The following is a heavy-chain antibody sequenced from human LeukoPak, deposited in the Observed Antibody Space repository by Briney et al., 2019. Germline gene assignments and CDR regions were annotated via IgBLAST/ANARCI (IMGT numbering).Heavy chain of an antibody. CDR1: GGTFSSYA. CDR3: ARDSVDYDFWSGYYKKHNWFDP. D-gene: IGHD3-3*01. CDR2: IIPILGIA. Sequence: GASVKVSCKASGGTFSSYAISWVRQAPGQGLEWMGRIIPILGIANYAQKFRGRVTITADKSTSTAYMELSSLRSEDTAVYYCARDSVDYDFWSGYYKKHNWFDPWGQGTLVTVSS. V-gene: IGHV1-69*04. J-gene: IGHJ5*02.